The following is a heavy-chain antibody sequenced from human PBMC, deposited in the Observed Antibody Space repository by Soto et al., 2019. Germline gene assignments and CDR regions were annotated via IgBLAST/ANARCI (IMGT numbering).Heavy chain of an antibody. CDR1: GFTFRNYW. CDR3: ARENYFDY. V-gene: IGHV3-7*04. CDR2: IKPDGSEK. J-gene: IGHJ4*02. Sequence: EVQLVESGGGLVQPGGSLRLSCAASGFTFRNYWMGWVRQTPEKGLEWVANIKPDGSEKYYVDSVKGRFTISRDNAKNSLSLQMNSLRAEDTALYYCARENYFDYWGQRTLVTVSS.